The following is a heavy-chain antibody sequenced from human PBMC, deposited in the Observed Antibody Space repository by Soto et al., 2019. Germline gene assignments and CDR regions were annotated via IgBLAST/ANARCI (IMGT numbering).Heavy chain of an antibody. CDR3: TSFMGAFRD. J-gene: IGHJ4*02. D-gene: IGHD1-26*01. V-gene: IGHV3-15*07. CDR2: IQTKTDGGTI. CDR1: GFTFSRAS. Sequence: GGSLRLSCAASGFTFSRASMNWVRQAPGKGLEWVGRIQTKTDGGTIDYAAPVKGRFTISRDDSKNTLYLQMDSLKTEDTAVYYCTSFMGAFRDWGPGTLVTVSS.